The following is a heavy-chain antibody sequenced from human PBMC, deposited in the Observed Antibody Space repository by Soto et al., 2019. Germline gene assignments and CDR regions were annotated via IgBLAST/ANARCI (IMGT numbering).Heavy chain of an antibody. CDR1: GYTFTSNG. J-gene: IGHJ4*02. Sequence: ASVKPSCKDSGYTFTSNGISCVRQAPGQGLEWMGWISAYNGNTNYAQKLQGRVTMTTDTSTSTAYMELRSLRSDDTAVYYCARDNWVEGAIDYWGQGTLVTVSS. CDR3: ARDNWVEGAIDY. V-gene: IGHV1-18*01. D-gene: IGHD7-27*01. CDR2: ISAYNGNT.